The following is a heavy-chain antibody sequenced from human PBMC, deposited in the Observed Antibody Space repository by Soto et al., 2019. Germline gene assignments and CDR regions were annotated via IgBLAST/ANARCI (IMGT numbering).Heavy chain of an antibody. V-gene: IGHV3-21*01. J-gene: IGHJ5*02. D-gene: IGHD1-7*01. Sequence: LRLSCPSSGSTLITFSNNWIRRAPGTGREWLYSISGIGNYTDCADFLKGRFTSSSNNANTALYPQMKNLKAEDTADNSFESGVIKNYNVDHFDPWGQGTLVTVSS. CDR2: ISGIGNYT. CDR3: ESGVIKNYNVDHFDP. CDR1: GSTLITFS.